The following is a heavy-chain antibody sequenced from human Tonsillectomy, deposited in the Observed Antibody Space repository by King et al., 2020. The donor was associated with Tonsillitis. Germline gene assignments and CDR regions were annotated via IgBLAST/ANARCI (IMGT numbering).Heavy chain of an antibody. Sequence: QLVQSGGGLVNPGGSLRLSCAASGFTFSSYSMNWVRQAPGKGLEWVSSISSSSSYIYYADSVKGRFTISRDNAKNSLYLQMNSLRAEDTAVYYCARLRIAVAGIFDYWGQGTLVTVSS. J-gene: IGHJ4*02. CDR1: GFTFSSYS. CDR3: ARLRIAVAGIFDY. D-gene: IGHD6-19*01. V-gene: IGHV3-21*01. CDR2: ISSSSSYI.